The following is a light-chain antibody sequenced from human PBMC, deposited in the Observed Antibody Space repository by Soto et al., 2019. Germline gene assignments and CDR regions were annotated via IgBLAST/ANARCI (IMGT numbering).Light chain of an antibody. CDR3: RQYNNWHLT. J-gene: IGKJ4*01. CDR2: GAS. CDR1: QSVSSN. V-gene: IGKV3-15*01. Sequence: EVVMTQSPATLSVSLGDRATLSCRASQSVSSNLAWYQQKPGQAPRLLIYGASTRATGIPARFSGSGSGTEFTLTISSLQSEDFAVYSCRQYNNWHLTFGGGTKVEIK.